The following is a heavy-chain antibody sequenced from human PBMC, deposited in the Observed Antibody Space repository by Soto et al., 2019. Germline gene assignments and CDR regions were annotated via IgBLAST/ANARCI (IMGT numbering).Heavy chain of an antibody. J-gene: IGHJ6*02. Sequence: PRDPLKIACKCSGYSFINYWISWVLHMPAKGREWMVVIYPGDFDTRYRPAFQVQVTLTVEKSSSTAYLQWNSLRASDSAMYYGARHQSAGDGILPGPNLGFYYAMDVWGQGTTVTVSS. CDR2: IYPGDFDT. CDR1: GYSFINYW. V-gene: IGHV5-51*01. D-gene: IGHD3-9*01. CDR3: ARHQSAGDGILPGPNLGFYYAMDV.